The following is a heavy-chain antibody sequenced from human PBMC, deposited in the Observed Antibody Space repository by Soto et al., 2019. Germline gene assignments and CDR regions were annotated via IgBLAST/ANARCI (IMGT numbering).Heavy chain of an antibody. J-gene: IGHJ5*02. CDR2: IDGSGGTT. CDR1: GFPFSSTD. D-gene: IGHD3-10*01. CDR3: AKNSGWFNT. V-gene: IGHV3-23*01. Sequence: EFQVLQAGGGLVQPGGSLTLSCAASGFPFSSTDMTWVRQAPGTGLEWVSTIDGSGGTTYYADSVKGRFTISRDNTINTVFLQMTSLRADDTDLYFCAKNSGWFNTWGQGALVTVSS.